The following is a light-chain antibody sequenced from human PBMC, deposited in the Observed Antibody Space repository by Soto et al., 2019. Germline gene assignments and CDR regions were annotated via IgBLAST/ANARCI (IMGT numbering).Light chain of an antibody. CDR1: QSVSNDY. J-gene: IGKJ1*01. CDR2: GAS. Sequence: EIVLTQSPGTLSLSPGERATLSCRASQSVSNDYLAWYQQKPGQAPRLLIYGASIRATGIPDRFSGSGSGTDFTLTISRLEPEDFAVYYCQQYGSSPRTFGLGTKVDIK. V-gene: IGKV3-20*01. CDR3: QQYGSSPRT.